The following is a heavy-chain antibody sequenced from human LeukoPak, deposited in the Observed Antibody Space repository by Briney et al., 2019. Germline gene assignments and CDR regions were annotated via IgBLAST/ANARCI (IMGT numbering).Heavy chain of an antibody. Sequence: GGSLRLSCAASGFTFSSYSMNWVRQAPGKGLEWVSSISSSSSYICYADSVKGRFTISRDNAKNSLYLQMNSLRAEDTAVYYCARDQGYCSGGSCLGMDVWGKGTTVTVSS. V-gene: IGHV3-21*01. CDR1: GFTFSSYS. D-gene: IGHD2-15*01. J-gene: IGHJ6*04. CDR2: ISSSSSYI. CDR3: ARDQGYCSGGSCLGMDV.